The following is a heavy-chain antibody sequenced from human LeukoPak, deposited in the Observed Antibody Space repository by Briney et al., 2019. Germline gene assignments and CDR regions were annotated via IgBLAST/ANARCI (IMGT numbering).Heavy chain of an antibody. CDR1: GGSISSSSYY. J-gene: IGHJ5*02. Sequence: SETLSLTYTVSGGSISSSSYYWGWIRQPPGKGLEWIGSIYYSGSTYYNPSLKSRVTISVDTSKNQFSLKLSSVTAADTAVYYCAREHGYSSGWLDPWGQGTQVTVSS. D-gene: IGHD6-19*01. CDR3: AREHGYSSGWLDP. CDR2: IYYSGST. V-gene: IGHV4-39*07.